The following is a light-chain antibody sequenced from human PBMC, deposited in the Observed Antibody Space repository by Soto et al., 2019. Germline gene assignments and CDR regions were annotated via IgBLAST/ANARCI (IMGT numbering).Light chain of an antibody. CDR3: LVSFGNHRKV. V-gene: IGLV7-46*01. CDR2: DTT. Sequence: QAVVTQEPSLTVSPGGTVTLTCGSSTGAVTSGHFSYWCQHKPGQVPRTLIYDTTKRHSWTPARFSGSLLGDKADLTLAGAQPECEDDYYFLVSFGNHRKVFGGGTKLTVL. CDR1: TGAVTSGHF. J-gene: IGLJ3*02.